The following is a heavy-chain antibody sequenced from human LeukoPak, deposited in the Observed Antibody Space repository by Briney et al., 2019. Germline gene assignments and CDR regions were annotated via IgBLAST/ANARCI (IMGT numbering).Heavy chain of an antibody. CDR2: IIPNLGTT. CDR1: GGTSNSHA. V-gene: IGHV1-69*04. J-gene: IGHJ4*02. CDR3: ATTNDGGGYQWGDFFDF. Sequence: SVKVSCKASGGTSNSHAIGWVRQAPGQGLEWMGRIIPNLGTTNRAQNFQDRVTLTADKSTNTAYMELTSLTSDDTAVYYCATTNDGGGYQWGDFFDFWGQGTLVTVSS. D-gene: IGHD3-22*01.